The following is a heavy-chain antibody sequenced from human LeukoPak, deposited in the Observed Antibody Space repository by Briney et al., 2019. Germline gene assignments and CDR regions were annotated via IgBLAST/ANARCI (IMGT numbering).Heavy chain of an antibody. CDR3: AKGECSGGSCYSDWFDP. J-gene: IGHJ5*02. V-gene: IGHV3-30*18. D-gene: IGHD2-15*01. CDR1: GFTFSSHG. CDR2: ISYDGSNK. Sequence: GGSLRLSCAASGFTFSSHGMHWVRQAPGKGLEWVAVISYDGSNKYYADSVKGRFTISRDNSKNTLYLQMNSLRAEDTAVYYCAKGECSGGSCYSDWFDPWGQGTLVTVSS.